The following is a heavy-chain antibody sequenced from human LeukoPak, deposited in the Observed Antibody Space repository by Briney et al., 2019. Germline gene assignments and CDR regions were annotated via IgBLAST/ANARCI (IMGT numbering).Heavy chain of an antibody. D-gene: IGHD6-19*01. CDR2: IKGDASEK. V-gene: IGHV3-7*01. CDR1: GFSINNYW. CDR3: ARQAGVA. J-gene: IGHJ5*02. Sequence: GRSLRLSCAVSGFSINNYWMTWYRQAPGKGLECVAHIKGDASEKHYVDSVKGRFTISRDNAENSLYLQMNSLGAEDTAVYYCARQAGVAWGQGTLVTVSS.